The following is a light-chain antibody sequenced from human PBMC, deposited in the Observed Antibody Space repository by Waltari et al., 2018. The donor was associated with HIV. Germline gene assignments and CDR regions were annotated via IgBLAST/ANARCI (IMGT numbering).Light chain of an antibody. Sequence: QSALTQPASVSGSPGQSITISCTGTSSDVGGYKGVSWYQQHPGKAPKLLIYEVSHRPSGVSTRFSGSKSGNTASLTISGLQAEDEADYYCNSYISTTTVMFGGGTKLTVL. J-gene: IGLJ3*02. CDR3: NSYISTTTVM. V-gene: IGLV2-14*01. CDR2: EVS. CDR1: SSDVGGYKG.